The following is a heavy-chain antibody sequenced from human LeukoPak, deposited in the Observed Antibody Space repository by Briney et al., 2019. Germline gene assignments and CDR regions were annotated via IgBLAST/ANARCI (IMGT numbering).Heavy chain of an antibody. CDR2: IKQDGSEK. J-gene: IGHJ4*02. Sequence: GGSLRLSCVGSGFTFSSYWMSWVRQAPGKGLEWVANIKQDGSEKYYVDSVKGRFTISRDNAKNSLYLQMDSLRAEDTAMYYCARRRGMGSLDYWGQGTLVTASS. D-gene: IGHD2-8*01. CDR3: ARRRGMGSLDY. V-gene: IGHV3-7*03. CDR1: GFTFSSYW.